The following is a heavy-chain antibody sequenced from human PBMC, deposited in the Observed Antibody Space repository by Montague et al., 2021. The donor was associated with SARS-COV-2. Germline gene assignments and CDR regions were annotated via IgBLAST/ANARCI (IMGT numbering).Heavy chain of an antibody. CDR2: IYYSGST. V-gene: IGHV4-61*08. CDR3: ARERRYCSGGSCYSGWFDP. J-gene: IGHJ5*02. D-gene: IGHD2-15*01. CDR1: GGSISSGGYY. Sequence: SETLSLTCTVSGGSISSGGYYWSWIRQPPGKGLEWIGYIYYSGSTNYNPSLKSRVTISVDTSKNQFSLKLSSVTAADTAVYYCARERRYCSGGSCYSGWFDPWGQGTLVTVSS.